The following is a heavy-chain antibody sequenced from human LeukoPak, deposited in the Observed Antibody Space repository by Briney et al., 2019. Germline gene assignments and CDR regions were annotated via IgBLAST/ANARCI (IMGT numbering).Heavy chain of an antibody. V-gene: IGHV3-23*01. Sequence: GGSLRLSCTASGFTFSTYAMSWVRQSQGKGLEWVAAISDSNPGTYHANSVKGRFTISRDNSKNTLHLQMSGLRAEDTARYYCAKAPVGHCSGAFCYHFDSWGQGTLVTVSS. CDR1: GFTFSTYA. CDR2: ISDSNPGT. CDR3: AKAPVGHCSGAFCYHFDS. D-gene: IGHD2-15*01. J-gene: IGHJ4*02.